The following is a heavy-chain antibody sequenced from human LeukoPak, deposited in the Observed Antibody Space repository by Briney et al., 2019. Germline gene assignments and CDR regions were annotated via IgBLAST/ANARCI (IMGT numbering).Heavy chain of an antibody. CDR3: ARGLDKYDYWSGYFLAY. CDR1: GYTFTSYY. D-gene: IGHD3-3*01. Sequence: GASVKVSCKASGYTFTSYYMHWVRQAPGQGLEWMGWINPNSGGTNYAQTFQGRVTMTRDTSISTAYMELSRLRSDDTAVYYCARGLDKYDYWSGYFLAYWGQGTLVTVSS. J-gene: IGHJ4*02. V-gene: IGHV1-2*02. CDR2: INPNSGGT.